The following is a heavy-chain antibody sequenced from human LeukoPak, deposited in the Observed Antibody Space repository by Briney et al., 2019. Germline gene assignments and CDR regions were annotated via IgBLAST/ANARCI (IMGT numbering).Heavy chain of an antibody. D-gene: IGHD4-17*01. V-gene: IGHV3-53*01. Sequence: GGSLRLSCAASGFTVRRNYMSWVRQAPGKGLEWVSIIHSGGNTQYADSVKGRFTISRDISKNTLFLQMNSLRPEGTAVYYCARAGGYGDYAFTFDYWGQGTLVTVSS. CDR1: GFTVRRNY. CDR3: ARAGGYGDYAFTFDY. J-gene: IGHJ4*02. CDR2: IHSGGNT.